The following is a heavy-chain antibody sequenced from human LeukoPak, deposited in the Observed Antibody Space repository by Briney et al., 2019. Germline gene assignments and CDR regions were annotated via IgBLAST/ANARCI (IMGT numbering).Heavy chain of an antibody. J-gene: IGHJ6*03. V-gene: IGHV4-39*01. CDR2: IYYSGST. CDR3: ARAKKIAQWLVAPLDDYYMDV. CDR1: GGSISSSSYY. D-gene: IGHD6-19*01. Sequence: SETLSLTCTVSGGSISSSSYYWGWIRQPPGKGLEWIGSIYYSGSTYYNPSLKSRVTISVDTTKNQFSLKLSSVTAADTAVYYCARAKKIAQWLVAPLDDYYMDVWGKGTTVTVSS.